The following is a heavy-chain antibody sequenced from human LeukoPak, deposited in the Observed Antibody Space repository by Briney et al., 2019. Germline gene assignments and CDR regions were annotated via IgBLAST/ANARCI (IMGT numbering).Heavy chain of an antibody. CDR3: ARPLEYYYGSGELKYLAFDI. Sequence: GASVKVSCKASGYTFTSYYMHWVRQAPGQGLEWMGIINPSGGSTSYAQKFQGRVTMTRDTSTSTVYMELSSLRSEDTAVYYCARPLEYYYGSGELKYLAFDIWGQGTMVTVSS. J-gene: IGHJ3*02. CDR1: GYTFTSYY. D-gene: IGHD3-10*01. V-gene: IGHV1-46*01. CDR2: INPSGGST.